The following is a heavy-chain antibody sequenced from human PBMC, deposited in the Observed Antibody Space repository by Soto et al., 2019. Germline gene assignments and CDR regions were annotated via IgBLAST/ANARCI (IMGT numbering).Heavy chain of an antibody. V-gene: IGHV3-23*01. CDR1: GLTFSSHA. Sequence: GESLKISCAASGLTFSSHAMSWVRQAPGKGLEWVSGISGSGGSTYYVDSVEGRFTISRDNSKNTLYLQMNSLRAEDTAVYYCAKRASDYWGQGTLVTVSS. CDR3: AKRASDY. D-gene: IGHD2-21*01. CDR2: ISGSGGST. J-gene: IGHJ4*02.